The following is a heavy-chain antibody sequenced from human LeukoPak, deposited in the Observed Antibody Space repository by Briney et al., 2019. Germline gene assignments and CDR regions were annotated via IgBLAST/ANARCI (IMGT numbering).Heavy chain of an antibody. CDR1: GFTFTTYA. J-gene: IGHJ4*02. CDR2: IYSGGST. V-gene: IGHV3-23*03. Sequence: GGSLRLSCAASGFTFTTYAMSWVRQAPGKGLEWVSIIYSGGSTYYADSVKGRFTISRDNSKNTLYIQMNSLRVEDTAVYYCATGAWGRLDSWGQGTLVIVSS. D-gene: IGHD3-16*01. CDR3: ATGAWGRLDS.